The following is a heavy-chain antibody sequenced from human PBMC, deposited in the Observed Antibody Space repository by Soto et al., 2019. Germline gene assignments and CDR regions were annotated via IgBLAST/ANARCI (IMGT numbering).Heavy chain of an antibody. CDR3: AKNAQQLERNWFDP. D-gene: IGHD6-13*01. J-gene: IGHJ5*02. CDR2: ISAYNGNT. V-gene: IGHV1-18*01. CDR1: GYTFTSYG. Sequence: ASVKVSCKASGYTFTSYGISWVRQAPGQGLEWMGWISAYNGNTNYAQKHQGRVTMTTDTSTSTAYMELRSMRHDDTAVYYCAKNAQQLERNWFDPWGQGTHVTVSS.